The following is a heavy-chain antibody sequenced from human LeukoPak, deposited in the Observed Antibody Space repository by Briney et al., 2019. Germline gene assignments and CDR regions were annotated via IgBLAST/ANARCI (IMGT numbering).Heavy chain of an antibody. CDR2: IYHSGTP. CDR3: ARDNIPVAGTGLSWFDP. D-gene: IGHD6-13*01. Sequence: SETLSLTCTVSNGSIGSGDYYWSWIRRPPGKGLEWIGNIYHSGTPYYNPSLKSRVTLSVDRSKNQFSLKMTSVTAADTAVYYCARDNIPVAGTGLSWFDPWGQGTLVTVSS. CDR1: NGSIGSGDYY. J-gene: IGHJ5*02. V-gene: IGHV4-30-4*01.